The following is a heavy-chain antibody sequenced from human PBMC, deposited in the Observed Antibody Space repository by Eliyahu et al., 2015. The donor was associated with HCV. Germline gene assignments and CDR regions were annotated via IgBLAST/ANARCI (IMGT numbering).Heavy chain of an antibody. CDR2: MNPNSGNT. Sequence: QVQLVQSGAEVKKPGASVKVSCKASGYTFTSYDINWVRQATGQGLEWMGWMNPNSGNTGYAQKFQGRVTMTRNTSISTAYMELSSLRSEDTAVYYCARGPFSKYCSSTSCYLGTYGMDVWGQGTTVTVSS. V-gene: IGHV1-8*01. CDR1: GYTFTSYD. D-gene: IGHD2-2*01. CDR3: ARGPFSKYCSSTSCYLGTYGMDV. J-gene: IGHJ6*02.